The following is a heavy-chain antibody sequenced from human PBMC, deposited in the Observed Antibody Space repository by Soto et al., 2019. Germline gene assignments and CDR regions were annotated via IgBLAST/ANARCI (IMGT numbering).Heavy chain of an antibody. CDR2: ISSSSSYI. Sequence: PGGSLRLSCAASGFTFSSYSMNWVRQAPGKGLEWVSSISSSSSYIYYADSVKGRFTISRDNAKNSLYLQMNSLRAEDTAVYYCSRYERLHLGELSFPNTIWGQGTLVTVSS. J-gene: IGHJ4*02. CDR1: GFTFSSYS. D-gene: IGHD3-16*02. V-gene: IGHV3-21*01. CDR3: SRYERLHLGELSFPNTI.